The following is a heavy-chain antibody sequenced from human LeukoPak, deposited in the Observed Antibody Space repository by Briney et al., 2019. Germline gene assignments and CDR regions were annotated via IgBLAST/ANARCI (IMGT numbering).Heavy chain of an antibody. CDR2: ISGSGGST. CDR3: ARVGRDSSGYYLDY. CDR1: GFTFSSYA. J-gene: IGHJ4*02. Sequence: GGSLRLSCAASGFTFSSYAMSWVRQAPGKGLEWVSAISGSGGSTYYADSVKGRFTISRDNSKNTLYLQMNSLRAEDTAVYYCARVGRDSSGYYLDYWGQGTLVTVSS. V-gene: IGHV3-23*01. D-gene: IGHD3-22*01.